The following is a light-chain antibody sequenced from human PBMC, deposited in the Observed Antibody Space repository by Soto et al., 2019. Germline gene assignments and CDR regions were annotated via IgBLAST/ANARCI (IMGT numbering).Light chain of an antibody. CDR3: AAWDDSLSGPV. CDR2: RNN. CDR1: SSNIGRNY. J-gene: IGLJ3*02. V-gene: IGLV1-47*01. Sequence: HSVLTQPPSASGTPGQRVTISCSGSSSNIGRNYVYWYQQLPGTAPKLLIYRNNQRPSGVPDRFSGSKSGTSASLAISGLRSEDEADYYCAAWDDSLSGPVFGGGTTLTVL.